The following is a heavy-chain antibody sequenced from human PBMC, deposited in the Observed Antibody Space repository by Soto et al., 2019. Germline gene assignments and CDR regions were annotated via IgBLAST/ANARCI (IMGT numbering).Heavy chain of an antibody. J-gene: IGHJ4*02. CDR2: ISRSSNVI. CDR3: AGGPPGDGTGGIDD. Sequence: EVQLLESGGDLVQTGGSLRLSCAACGFDFSNYAVTWVRKAQGKGLEWVSSISRSSNVIYYAGSVKGRCIISRDKAKKPRYLPMNKLRAEDTARDCCAGGPPGDGTGGIDDWGQGPRVTVSS. D-gene: IGHD2-21*02. CDR1: GFDFSNYA. V-gene: IGHV3-23*01.